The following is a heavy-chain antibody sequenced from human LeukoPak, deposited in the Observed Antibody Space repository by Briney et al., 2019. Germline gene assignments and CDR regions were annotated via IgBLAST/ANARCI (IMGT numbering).Heavy chain of an antibody. CDR1: GYTFTGYY. V-gene: IGHV1-2*02. CDR2: INPNSGGT. CDR3: ARDSTSSVLRYFDWLLSQLDY. D-gene: IGHD3-9*01. Sequence: GASVKVSCKASGYTFTGYYMHWVRQAPGQGLEWMGWINPNSGGTNYAQKFQGRVTMTRDTSISTAYMELSRLRSDDTAVYYCARDSTSSVLRYFDWLLSQLDYWGQGTLVTVSS. J-gene: IGHJ4*02.